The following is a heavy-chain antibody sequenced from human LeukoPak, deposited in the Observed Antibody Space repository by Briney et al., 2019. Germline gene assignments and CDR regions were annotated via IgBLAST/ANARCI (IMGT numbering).Heavy chain of an antibody. CDR3: APKYSSSWGFDP. D-gene: IGHD6-13*01. CDR2: ISSSSSYI. Sequence: GGSLRLSCAASGFIFSSYSMNWVRQAPGKGLEWVSSISSSSSYIYYADSVKGRFTISRDNAKNSLYLQMNSLRAEDTAVYYCAPKYSSSWGFDPWGQGTLVTVSS. CDR1: GFIFSSYS. V-gene: IGHV3-21*01. J-gene: IGHJ5*02.